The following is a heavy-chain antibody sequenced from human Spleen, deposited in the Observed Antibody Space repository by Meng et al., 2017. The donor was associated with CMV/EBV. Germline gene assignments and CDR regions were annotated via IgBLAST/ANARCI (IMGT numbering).Heavy chain of an antibody. J-gene: IGHJ4*02. CDR2: ISSSGSTI. D-gene: IGHD3-3*01. CDR1: DYY. Sequence: DYYMSWIRQAPGKGLEWVSYISSSGSTIYYADSVKGRFTISRDNAKNSLYLQMNSLRAEDTAVYYCARKTTYYDFWSGYYSTYYFDYWGQGTLVPSPQ. CDR3: ARKTTYYDFWSGYYSTYYFDY. V-gene: IGHV3-11*04.